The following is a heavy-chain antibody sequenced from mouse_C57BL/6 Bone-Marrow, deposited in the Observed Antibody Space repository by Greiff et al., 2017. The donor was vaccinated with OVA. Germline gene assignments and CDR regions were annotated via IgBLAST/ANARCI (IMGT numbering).Heavy chain of an antibody. CDR2: IYPGDGDT. CDR1: GYAFSSSW. CDR3: ARGDYYGTWYFDV. J-gene: IGHJ1*03. D-gene: IGHD1-1*01. V-gene: IGHV1-82*01. Sequence: VKLMESGPELVKPGASVKISCKASGYAFSSSWMNWVKQRPGKGLEWIGRIYPGDGDTNYNGKFKGKATLTADKSSSTAYMQLSSLTSEDSAVYFCARGDYYGTWYFDVWGTGTTVTVSS.